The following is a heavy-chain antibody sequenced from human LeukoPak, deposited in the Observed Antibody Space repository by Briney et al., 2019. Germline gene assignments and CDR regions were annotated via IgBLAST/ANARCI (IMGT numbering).Heavy chain of an antibody. Sequence: GGSLRLSCAASGFTFSSYAMSWVRQAPGKGLEWVSAISGSGGSTYYADSVKGRFTISRENSKNTLYLQMNSLRAEDTAVYYCAKAVVPAAIKSWFDPWGQETLVTVSS. D-gene: IGHD2-2*02. CDR1: GFTFSSYA. J-gene: IGHJ5*02. V-gene: IGHV3-23*01. CDR3: AKAVVPAAIKSWFDP. CDR2: ISGSGGST.